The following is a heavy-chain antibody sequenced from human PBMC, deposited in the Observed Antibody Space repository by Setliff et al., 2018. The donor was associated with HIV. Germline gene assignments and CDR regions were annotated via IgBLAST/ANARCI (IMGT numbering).Heavy chain of an antibody. CDR3: DSGSLYSDWYFDL. CDR2: INPGGGNT. CDR1: GYSFTTYY. D-gene: IGHD3-10*01. J-gene: IGHJ2*01. Sequence: ASVKVSCKASGYSFTTYYIHWMRQAPGQGLEWLAVINPGGGNTNYAQKFQGRVTVTRDTSTSTVYMELNSLRPEDTAVYYYDSGSLYSDWYFDLWGRGTLVTVSS. V-gene: IGHV1-46*01.